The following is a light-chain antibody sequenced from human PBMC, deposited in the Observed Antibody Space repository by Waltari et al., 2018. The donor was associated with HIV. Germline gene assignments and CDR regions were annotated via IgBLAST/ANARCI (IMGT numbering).Light chain of an antibody. V-gene: IGLV8-61*01. J-gene: IGLJ3*02. CDR1: AGSVSTTYY. CDR2: STN. Sequence: QTVLTQEPSFSVSPGGTVTPTCGLSAGSVSTTYYPSWYQQTPGQAPRTLIYSTNTRSSGVPDRFSGSILGNKAALTITGAQADDESEYHCVLYMGSGIWVFGGGTKLTVL. CDR3: VLYMGSGIWV.